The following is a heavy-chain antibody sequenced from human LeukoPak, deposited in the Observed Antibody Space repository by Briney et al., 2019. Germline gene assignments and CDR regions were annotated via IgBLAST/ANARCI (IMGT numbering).Heavy chain of an antibody. CDR2: ISSSADTI. Sequence: GGSLRLSCAASGFTFSSYEMNWVRQAPGKGLEWVSYISSSADTIYYADSVKGRFTISRDNAKNSLYLQMNSLRAEDTAVYCCARKRIRGLDYWGQGTLVTVPS. CDR3: ARKRIRGLDY. CDR1: GFTFSSYE. V-gene: IGHV3-48*03. D-gene: IGHD3-10*01. J-gene: IGHJ4*02.